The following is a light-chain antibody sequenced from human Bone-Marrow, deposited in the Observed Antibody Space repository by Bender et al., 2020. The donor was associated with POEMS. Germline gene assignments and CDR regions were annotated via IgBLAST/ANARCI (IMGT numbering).Light chain of an antibody. CDR1: SSDIGGYNY. J-gene: IGLJ2*01. V-gene: IGLV2-14*01. CDR2: DVS. Sequence: QSALTQAASVSGSPGQSITISCTGTSSDIGGYNYVSWYQQYPGKAPKLMICDVSNRPSGVSNRFSGSKSGNTASLTISGLQAEDEADYYCCSYAGSAVFVVFGGGTKLTVL. CDR3: CSYAGSAVFVV.